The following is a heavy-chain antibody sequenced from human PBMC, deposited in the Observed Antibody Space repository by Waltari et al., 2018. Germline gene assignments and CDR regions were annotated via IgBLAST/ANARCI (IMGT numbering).Heavy chain of an antibody. CDR3: AKDFWSGYSNDAFDI. J-gene: IGHJ3*02. CDR2: IYSGGST. D-gene: IGHD3-3*01. V-gene: IGHV3-23*03. CDR1: GFTFSSYA. Sequence: EVQLLESGGGLVQPGGSLRLSCAASGFTFSSYAMSWVRQAPGKGLEWVSVIYSGGSTYYADSVKGRFTISRDNSKNTLYLQMNSLRAEDTAMYYCAKDFWSGYSNDAFDIWGQGTMVTVSS.